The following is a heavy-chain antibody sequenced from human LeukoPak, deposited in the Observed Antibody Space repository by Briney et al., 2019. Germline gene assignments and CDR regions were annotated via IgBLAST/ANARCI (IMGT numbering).Heavy chain of an antibody. D-gene: IGHD3-22*01. CDR3: AKDTYYYDSSGYLGGYFDY. Sequence: GGSLRLSCAASGFTFDDYTMHWVRQAPGKGLEWVSLISWDGGSTYYADSVKGRFTISRDNSKNSLYLQMNSLRTEDTALYYCAKDTYYYDSSGYLGGYFDYWGQGTLVTVSS. CDR2: ISWDGGST. V-gene: IGHV3-43*01. CDR1: GFTFDDYT. J-gene: IGHJ4*02.